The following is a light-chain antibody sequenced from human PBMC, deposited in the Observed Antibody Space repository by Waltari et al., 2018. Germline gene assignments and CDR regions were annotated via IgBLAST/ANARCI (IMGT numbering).Light chain of an antibody. CDR2: AAS. Sequence: DIQMTQSPSSLSASVGDRVTITRRASQTISSYLNWYQQKPGKAPKLLIDAASSLQSGVPSRFSGSGSGTDFTLTISSLQPEDFATYYCQQSYSTPYTFGQGTKLEIK. CDR1: QTISSY. CDR3: QQSYSTPYT. V-gene: IGKV1-39*01. J-gene: IGKJ2*01.